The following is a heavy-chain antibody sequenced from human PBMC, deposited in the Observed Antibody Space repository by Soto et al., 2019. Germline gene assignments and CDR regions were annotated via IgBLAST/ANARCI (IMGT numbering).Heavy chain of an antibody. CDR3: ARGGVVINTTSFFDY. CDR2: IYPGDSDT. Sequence: ESLKISCKSSGYRFSNYWIGWVRQMSGKGLEWMGIIYPGDSDTRYSPSFQGQVTISADRSINTAYLQWSSLKASDTGMYFCARGGVVINTTSFFDYWGQGVPVTVS. J-gene: IGHJ4*02. CDR1: GYRFSNYW. V-gene: IGHV5-51*01. D-gene: IGHD2-21*01.